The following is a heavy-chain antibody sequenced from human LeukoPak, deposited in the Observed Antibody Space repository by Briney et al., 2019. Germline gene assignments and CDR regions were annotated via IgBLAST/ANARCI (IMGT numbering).Heavy chain of an antibody. CDR3: AKDPQGTIFGTYWYFDL. V-gene: IGHV3-15*01. CDR1: GFTFCNAW. Sequence: GGSLRLSCAASGFTFCNAWMSWVRQAPGKGLEWVGRIKSKTDGGTTDYAAPVKGRFTISRDDSKNTLYLQMNSLKTEDTAVYYCAKDPQGTIFGTYWYFDLWGRGTLVTVSS. D-gene: IGHD3-3*01. J-gene: IGHJ2*01. CDR2: IKSKTDGGTT.